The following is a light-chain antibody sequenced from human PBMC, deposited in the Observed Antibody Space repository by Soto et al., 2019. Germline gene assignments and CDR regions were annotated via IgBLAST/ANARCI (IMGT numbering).Light chain of an antibody. J-gene: IGKJ1*01. CDR2: RIS. V-gene: IGKV2-24*01. Sequence: DIVLTQTPLSSPVTLGQPASISCRSSQSLVHSDGNTYLSWLHQRPGQSPRLLIYRISDRFSGDTERFSSSGAGTDFTLKISRVEVEDVGIYYCLQVSHFPWTFGQGTRVEIK. CDR1: QSLVHSDGNTY. CDR3: LQVSHFPWT.